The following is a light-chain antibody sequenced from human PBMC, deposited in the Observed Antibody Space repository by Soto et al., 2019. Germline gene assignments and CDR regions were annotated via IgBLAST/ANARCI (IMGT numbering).Light chain of an antibody. CDR1: QSVSSSH. CDR3: QQYGTSPTWT. J-gene: IGKJ1*01. Sequence: EIVLTQSPGTLSLSPGERATLSCRASQSVSSSHLAWYQQKPGQAPRLLIYGASTRATGIPDRFSGSGSGTDFTRTISRLEPEDFAVYYCQQYGTSPTWTFGQGTKVEIK. V-gene: IGKV3-20*01. CDR2: GAS.